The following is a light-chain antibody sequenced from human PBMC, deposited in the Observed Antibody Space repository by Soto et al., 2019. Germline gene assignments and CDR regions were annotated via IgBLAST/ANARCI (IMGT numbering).Light chain of an antibody. V-gene: IGLV1-47*01. Sequence: QSVLTQPPSASGTPGQRVTISCSGSSSNIGSNYVYWYRQLPGTAPNVLIYRNDERPSGVPDRFSGSKSGSSVSLAISGLRSDDEAGYYCSAWYDSLSGPVFGRGTKLTVL. CDR1: SSNIGSNY. CDR3: SAWYDSLSGPV. CDR2: RND. J-gene: IGLJ3*02.